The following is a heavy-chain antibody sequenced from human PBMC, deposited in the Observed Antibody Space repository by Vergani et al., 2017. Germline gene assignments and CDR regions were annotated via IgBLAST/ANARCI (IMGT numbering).Heavy chain of an antibody. CDR2: INPSGGHT. D-gene: IGHD3-9*01. J-gene: IGHJ4*02. Sequence: QVQVVQSGAEVKKSGASVTVSCKTSGYTFSNYYMHWVRQAPGQGLEWMGIINPSGGHTNYAQKLQGRVTMTRDTSTSTVYMELSSLRSEDTAIYYCARGDYGILTGYRYWGQGTLVTVSA. CDR3: ARGDYGILTGYRY. CDR1: GYTFSNYY. V-gene: IGHV1-46*03.